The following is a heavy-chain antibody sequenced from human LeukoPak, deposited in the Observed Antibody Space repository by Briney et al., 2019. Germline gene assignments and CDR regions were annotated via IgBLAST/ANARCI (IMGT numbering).Heavy chain of an antibody. V-gene: IGHV3-7*01. CDR3: ARERGYCAIDY. CDR1: GFTFSSYW. J-gene: IGHJ4*02. D-gene: IGHD3-22*01. CDR2: INHNGNVN. Sequence: GGSLRLSCAASGFTFSSYWMNWARQAPGKGLEWVASINHNGNVNYYVDSVKGRFTISRDNAKNTLYLQMNSLRAEDTAVYYCARERGYCAIDYWGQGTLVTVSS.